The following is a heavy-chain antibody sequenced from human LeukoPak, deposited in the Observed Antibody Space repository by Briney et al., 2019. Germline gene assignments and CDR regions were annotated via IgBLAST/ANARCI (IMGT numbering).Heavy chain of an antibody. CDR3: ARSAYYYGSGSYRY. J-gene: IGHJ4*02. CDR1: GGSISSSNW. CDR2: IYHSGST. V-gene: IGHV4-4*02. D-gene: IGHD3-10*01. Sequence: SETLSLTCAVSGGSISSSNWWSWVRQPPGKGLEWIGEIYHSGSTNYNPSLKSRVTISVDKSKNQFSLKLSSVTAADTAVYYCARSAYYYGSGSYRYWGQGTLVTVSS.